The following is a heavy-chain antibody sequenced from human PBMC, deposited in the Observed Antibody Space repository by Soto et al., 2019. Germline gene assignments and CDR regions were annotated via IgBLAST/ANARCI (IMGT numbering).Heavy chain of an antibody. CDR3: VRGGHGSGSYLGSY. V-gene: IGHV3-7*03. Sequence: EVQLVESGGGFVQPGGSLRLSCTASGFTFSNFWMNWVRQAPGKGLEWVADIRQDGGAQNYVDSVKGRFTISRDNAKNSVFLQMDSLRTEDTAVYYCVRGGHGSGSYLGSYWGQGILVTVSS. J-gene: IGHJ4*02. CDR1: GFTFSNFW. CDR2: IRQDGGAQ. D-gene: IGHD3-10*01.